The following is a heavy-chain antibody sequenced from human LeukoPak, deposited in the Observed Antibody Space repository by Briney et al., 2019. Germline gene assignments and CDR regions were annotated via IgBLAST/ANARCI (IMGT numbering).Heavy chain of an antibody. Sequence: SVKVSCKASGGTFSSYAISWVRQAPGQGLEWMGGIIPIFGTANYAQKFQGRVTITADESTSTAYMELSSLRSEDTAVYYCARRAATGSNALDYWGQGTLVTVSS. CDR3: ARRAATGSNALDY. CDR2: IIPIFGTA. V-gene: IGHV1-69*13. CDR1: GGTFSSYA. J-gene: IGHJ4*02. D-gene: IGHD6-13*01.